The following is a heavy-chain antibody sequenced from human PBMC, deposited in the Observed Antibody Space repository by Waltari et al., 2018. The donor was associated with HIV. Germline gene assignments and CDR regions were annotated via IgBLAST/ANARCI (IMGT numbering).Heavy chain of an antibody. D-gene: IGHD6-6*01. CDR3: ARHPSSPSDYYYYYGMDV. J-gene: IGHJ6*02. Sequence: QLQLQEAGPGLVKPSETLSLTCTVSGGSISIGGYYCSWFCQPPGKGREWIGSIYYSGTTYYNPSLKSRVTISVDTSKNQFSLKLSSVTAADTAVYYCARHPSSPSDYYYYYGMDVWGQGTTVTVSS. CDR1: GGSISIGGYY. CDR2: IYYSGTT. V-gene: IGHV4-39*01.